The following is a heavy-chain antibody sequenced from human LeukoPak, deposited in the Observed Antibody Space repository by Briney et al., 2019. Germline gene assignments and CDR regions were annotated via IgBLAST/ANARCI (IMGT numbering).Heavy chain of an antibody. V-gene: IGHV3-23*01. CDR2: ISGSGGST. CDR1: GFTFSSYW. D-gene: IGHD5-18*01. J-gene: IGHJ4*02. Sequence: GGSLRLSCAASGFTFSSYWMSWVRQAPGKGLEWVSDISGSGGSTYYADSVKGRFTISRDNSKNTLYLQMNSLRAEDTAVYYCASGGYSYGSGGLFDYWGQGTLVTVSS. CDR3: ASGGYSYGSGGLFDY.